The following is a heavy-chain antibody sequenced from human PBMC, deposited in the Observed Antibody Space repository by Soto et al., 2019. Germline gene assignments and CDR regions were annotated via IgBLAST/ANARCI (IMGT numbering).Heavy chain of an antibody. CDR3: VKGGTSVSSAGFDY. J-gene: IGHJ4*02. Sequence: GGSLRLSCSASGFTFSSYSIHWVRQAPGKGLQFVAVIRNNGISTYYADSVKGRFTISRDNSNNTLSLQMRSLRREDTAVYYCVKGGTSVSSAGFDYWGLGTLVTVSS. D-gene: IGHD3-22*01. CDR1: GFTFSSYS. CDR2: IRNNGIST. V-gene: IGHV3-64D*06.